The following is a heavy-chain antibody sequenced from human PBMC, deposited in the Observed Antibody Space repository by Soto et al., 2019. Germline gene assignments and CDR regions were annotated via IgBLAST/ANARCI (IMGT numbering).Heavy chain of an antibody. Sequence: PGGSLRLSCAASGFSFSTYWMHWVRQGPGKGLVWVSRLNSDGSITNYADSVKGRFTTSRDNARNTLYLQMNSLRAEDTAVYYCVRDGYPAWVYGVDVWGQGTTVTVSS. J-gene: IGHJ6*02. CDR1: GFSFSTYW. CDR3: VRDGYPAWVYGVDV. D-gene: IGHD5-18*01. CDR2: LNSDGSIT. V-gene: IGHV3-74*01.